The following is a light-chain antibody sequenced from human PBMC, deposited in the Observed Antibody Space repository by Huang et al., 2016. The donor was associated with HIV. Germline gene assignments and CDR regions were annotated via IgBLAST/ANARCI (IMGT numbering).Light chain of an antibody. V-gene: IGKV3-11*01. J-gene: IGKJ5*01. Sequence: EIVLTQSPATLALSPGERATLSCRASQSVNSYLAWYQQKPGQAPRPLIYDASSRATGIPARFSGSGSGTDFTLTLNSLQPEDFTVYYCQQRSGWPPSITFGQGTRLEIK. CDR3: QQRSGWPPSIT. CDR2: DAS. CDR1: QSVNSY.